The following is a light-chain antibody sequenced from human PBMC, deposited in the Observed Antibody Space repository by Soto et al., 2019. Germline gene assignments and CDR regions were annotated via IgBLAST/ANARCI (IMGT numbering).Light chain of an antibody. CDR2: DVS. V-gene: IGLV2-11*01. CDR1: SSDVGGYNY. Sequence: QYALTQPRSVSGSPGQSVTISCTETSSDVGGYNYVSWYQQHPGKAPKLMIYDVSKRPSGVPDRFSGSKSGNTASLTISGLQAEDEADYYCCSYAGSYTLFGGGTKVTVL. CDR3: CSYAGSYTL. J-gene: IGLJ2*01.